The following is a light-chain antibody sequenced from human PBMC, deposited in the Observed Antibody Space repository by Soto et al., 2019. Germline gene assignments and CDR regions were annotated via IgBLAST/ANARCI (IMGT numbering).Light chain of an antibody. J-gene: IGKJ1*01. Sequence: DIQMTQSPSPLSASVGDSVTITCRASQTIQTYLNWYRHKPGRAPELLIYAASRLQTGVPSRFSGSGSGTYFILPISNLRPEDFATYYCQQTYSTPGTFGQGTKVEVK. CDR3: QQTYSTPGT. V-gene: IGKV1-39*01. CDR1: QTIQTY. CDR2: AAS.